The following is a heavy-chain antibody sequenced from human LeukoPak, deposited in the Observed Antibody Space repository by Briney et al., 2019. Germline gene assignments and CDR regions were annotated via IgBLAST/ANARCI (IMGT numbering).Heavy chain of an antibody. Sequence: PGGSLRLSCAASGFTFSDYGMVWVRVRQAPGKGLEWVGFIRSKAYGGTTEYAASVKGRFTISRDDSKSIAYLQVNSLKTEDTAVYYCTTGPEWYDSSGYDYWGQGTLVTVSS. J-gene: IGHJ4*02. CDR3: TTGPEWYDSSGYDY. V-gene: IGHV3-49*04. CDR1: GFTFSDYG. CDR2: IRSKAYGGTT. D-gene: IGHD3-22*01.